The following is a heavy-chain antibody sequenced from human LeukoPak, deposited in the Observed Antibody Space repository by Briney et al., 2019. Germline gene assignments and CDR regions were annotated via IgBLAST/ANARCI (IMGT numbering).Heavy chain of an antibody. Sequence: PGGSLRLSCAASGFTFSSYSMNWVRQAPGKGLEWVSSISSSSSYIYYADLVKGRFTIFRDNAKNSLYLQMNSLRAEDTAVYYCARDASIAARPGYYYYYMDVWGKGTTVTVSS. CDR2: ISSSSSYI. CDR1: GFTFSSYS. CDR3: ARDASIAARPGYYYYYMDV. J-gene: IGHJ6*03. D-gene: IGHD6-6*01. V-gene: IGHV3-21*01.